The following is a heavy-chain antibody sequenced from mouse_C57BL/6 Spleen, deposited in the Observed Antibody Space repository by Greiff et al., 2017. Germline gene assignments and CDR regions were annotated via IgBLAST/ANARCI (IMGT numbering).Heavy chain of an antibody. J-gene: IGHJ2*01. CDR3: ARDGDYYGSRGYFDY. V-gene: IGHV1-12*01. Sequence: QVTLKESGAELVRPGASVKMSCKASGYTFTSYNMHWVKQTPRQGLEWIGAIYPGNGDTSYNQKFKGKATLTVDKSSSTAYMQLSSLTSEDSAVYFCARDGDYYGSRGYFDYWGQGTTLTVSS. CDR1: GYTFTSYN. CDR2: IYPGNGDT. D-gene: IGHD1-1*01.